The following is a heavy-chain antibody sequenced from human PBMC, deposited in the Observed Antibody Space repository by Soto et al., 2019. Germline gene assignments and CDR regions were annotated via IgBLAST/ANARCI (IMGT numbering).Heavy chain of an antibody. V-gene: IGHV3-30*18. Sequence: GGSLRLSCAASGFTFSSYGMHWVRQAPGKGLEWVAVISYDGSNKYYADSVKGRFTISRDNSKNTLYLQMNSLRAEDTAVYYCAKDRGSSSWYFAFDIWGQGTMVTVSS. CDR2: ISYDGSNK. J-gene: IGHJ3*02. CDR3: AKDRGSSSWYFAFDI. D-gene: IGHD6-13*01. CDR1: GFTFSSYG.